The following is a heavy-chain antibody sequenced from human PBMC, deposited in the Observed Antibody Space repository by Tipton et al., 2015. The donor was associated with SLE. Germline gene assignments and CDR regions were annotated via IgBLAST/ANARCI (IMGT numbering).Heavy chain of an antibody. V-gene: IGHV4-59*08. CDR2: IYYSGST. D-gene: IGHD3-22*01. CDR1: GGSISSYY. J-gene: IGHJ6*02. Sequence: TLSLTCTVSGGSISSYYWSWIRQPPGKGLEWIGYIYYSGSTNYNPSLKSRVTISVDTSKNQFSLKLSSVTAADTAVYYCARLPSIQSGGYYYGMDVWGQGTTVTVSS. CDR3: ARLPSIQSGGYYYGMDV.